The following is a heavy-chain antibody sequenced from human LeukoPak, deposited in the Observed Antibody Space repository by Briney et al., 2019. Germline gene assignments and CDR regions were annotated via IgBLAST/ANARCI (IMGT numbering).Heavy chain of an antibody. D-gene: IGHD2-2*01. V-gene: IGHV1-2*02. Sequence: ASVKVSCKASVYTFTDYYLHWVGQAPRQGLEWMGWIKPNTGGTNSAQKFQGRVTLTRDTSIDTAYMELSSLRSDDTAIYYCARGQYQLRFGYYNYYMDVWGKGTTVTVSS. CDR3: ARGQYQLRFGYYNYYMDV. CDR2: IKPNTGGT. CDR1: VYTFTDYY. J-gene: IGHJ6*03.